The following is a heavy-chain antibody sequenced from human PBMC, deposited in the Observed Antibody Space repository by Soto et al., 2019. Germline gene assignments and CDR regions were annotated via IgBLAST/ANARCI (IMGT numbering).Heavy chain of an antibody. Sequence: EVQLLESGGGLVQPGGSLRLSCAASGFTFSSYAMSWVRQAPGKGLEWVSAISGSGGSTYYADSVKGRFTISRDNSKNTLYLQMNSLRAEDTAVYYCAKDLRVWSVDYSNPPLDYWGQGTLVTVSS. CDR3: AKDLRVWSVDYSNPPLDY. CDR1: GFTFSSYA. V-gene: IGHV3-23*01. D-gene: IGHD4-4*01. CDR2: ISGSGGST. J-gene: IGHJ4*02.